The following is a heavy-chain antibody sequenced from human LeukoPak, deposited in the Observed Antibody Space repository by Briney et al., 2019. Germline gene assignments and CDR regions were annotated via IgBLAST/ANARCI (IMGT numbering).Heavy chain of an antibody. D-gene: IGHD6-13*01. CDR1: GFTFSSYG. Sequence: GGSLRLSCAASGFTFSSYGMHWVRQAPGKGLERVAVIWYDGSNKYYADSVKGRFTISRDNSKNTLYLQMNSLRAEDTAVYYCAREAAAEDYYYGMDVWGQGTTVTVSS. CDR3: AREAAAEDYYYGMDV. J-gene: IGHJ6*02. V-gene: IGHV3-33*01. CDR2: IWYDGSNK.